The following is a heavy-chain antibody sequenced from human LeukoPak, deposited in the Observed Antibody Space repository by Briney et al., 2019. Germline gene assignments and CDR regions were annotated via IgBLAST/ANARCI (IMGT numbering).Heavy chain of an antibody. D-gene: IGHD3-22*01. CDR1: GDSISRGTYY. V-gene: IGHV4-61*02. J-gene: IGHJ4*02. Sequence: SETLSLTCTVTGDSISRGTYYWPWVRHPAGKGLEWLGRVFRSGSTYYNPSLKSRVTISIDTSNNQFSLHLRSVTAADTAVYYCARDSNFYDVSHDKAEDFWGQGTLVTVSS. CDR3: ARDSNFYDVSHDKAEDF. CDR2: VFRSGST.